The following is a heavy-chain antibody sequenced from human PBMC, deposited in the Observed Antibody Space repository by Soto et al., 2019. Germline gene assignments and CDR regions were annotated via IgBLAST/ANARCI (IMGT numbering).Heavy chain of an antibody. D-gene: IGHD6-6*01. J-gene: IGHJ4*02. CDR3: ARIGYSSSCFDY. CDR2: IKQDGSQK. V-gene: IGHV3-7*01. Sequence: GGSLRLSCAASGFTFSSYWMSWVRQAPGKGLEWVANIKQDGSQKYYVDSVKGRFTISRDNAKNSVYLQMNSLRAEDTAVYYCARIGYSSSCFDYWGQGTLVTVSS. CDR1: GFTFSSYW.